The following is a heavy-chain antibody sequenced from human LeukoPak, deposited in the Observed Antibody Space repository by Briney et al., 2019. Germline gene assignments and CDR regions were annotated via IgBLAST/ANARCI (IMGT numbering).Heavy chain of an antibody. D-gene: IGHD7-27*01. V-gene: IGHV4-38-2*02. Sequence: SETLSLTCVVSGYSISSGYHWGWIRQPPGKALEWIGSVYRSGSTYYNPSLKSRVTISVDTSKNQISLKVRSMTAADTAMYYCARENWVFDYWGQGILVTVSS. CDR2: VYRSGST. CDR1: GYSISSGYH. J-gene: IGHJ4*02. CDR3: ARENWVFDY.